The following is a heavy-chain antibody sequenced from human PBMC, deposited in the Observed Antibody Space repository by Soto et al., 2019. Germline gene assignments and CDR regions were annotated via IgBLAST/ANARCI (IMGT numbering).Heavy chain of an antibody. Sequence: PGGSLRLSCAASGFTFSSYAMSWVRQAPGKGLEWVSAISGSGGSTYYADSVKGWFTISRDNSKNTLYLQMNSLRAEDTAVYYCAKGKFQNSGPFDYWGQGTLVTVSS. J-gene: IGHJ4*02. CDR1: GFTFSSYA. V-gene: IGHV3-23*01. CDR3: AKGKFQNSGPFDY. CDR2: ISGSGGST. D-gene: IGHD6-19*01.